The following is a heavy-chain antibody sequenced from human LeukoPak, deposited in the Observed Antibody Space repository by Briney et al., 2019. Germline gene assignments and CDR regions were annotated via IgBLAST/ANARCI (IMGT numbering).Heavy chain of an antibody. CDR2: IFYSGST. D-gene: IGHD2-21*02. J-gene: IGHJ3*02. CDR1: GFTFSSYA. CDR3: ARGFNKGEALPPYIVVVTPDAFDI. V-gene: IGHV4-59*08. Sequence: GSLRLSCAASGFTFSSYAMSWVRQTPGKALEWIGNIFYSGSTYYSPSLKSRVTISVDTSKNQFSLKLSSVTAADTAVYYCARGFNKGEALPPYIVVVTPDAFDIWGQGTMVTVSS.